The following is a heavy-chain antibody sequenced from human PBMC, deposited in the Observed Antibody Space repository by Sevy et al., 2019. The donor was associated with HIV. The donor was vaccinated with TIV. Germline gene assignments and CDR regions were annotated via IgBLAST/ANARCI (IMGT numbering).Heavy chain of an antibody. J-gene: IGHJ6*02. CDR3: GRVLDYYYGMDV. V-gene: IGHV3-21*01. D-gene: IGHD2-8*01. Sequence: GGSLRLSCAASGFTFSSYSMNWVRQAPGKGLEWVSSISSSSSYIYYADSVKGRFTIFRDKAKNSLYRQMNSLRAEDTAVYYCGRVLDYYYGMDVWGQGTTVTVSS. CDR1: GFTFSSYS. CDR2: ISSSSSYI.